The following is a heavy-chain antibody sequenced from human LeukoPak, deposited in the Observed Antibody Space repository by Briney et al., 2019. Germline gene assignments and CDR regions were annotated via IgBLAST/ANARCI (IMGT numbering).Heavy chain of an antibody. J-gene: IGHJ4*02. Sequence: GGSLRLSCAASGLTFDDYAMHWVRQAPGKGLEWVSGISWNSGSIGYADSVKGRFTISRDNAKNSLYLQMNSLRAEDTALYYCAKTDTIAGYDYWGQGTLVTVSS. D-gene: IGHD6-13*01. CDR3: AKTDTIAGYDY. CDR1: GLTFDDYA. CDR2: ISWNSGSI. V-gene: IGHV3-9*01.